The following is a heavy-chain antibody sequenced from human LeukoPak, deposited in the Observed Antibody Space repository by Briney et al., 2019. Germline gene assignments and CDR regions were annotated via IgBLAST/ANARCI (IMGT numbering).Heavy chain of an antibody. CDR1: GGSFSGYY. CDR3: ARGTVLTGYASFDY. J-gene: IGHJ4*02. V-gene: IGHV4-34*01. Sequence: PSETLSLTCAVNGGSFSGYYWTWIRQSPGKGLEWIGEIIHSGRANYNPSLKSRLTLSVDPSMNHFSLRLSSVTAADTAVYYCARGTVLTGYASFDYWGQGTLVTVSS. D-gene: IGHD3-16*01. CDR2: IIHSGRA.